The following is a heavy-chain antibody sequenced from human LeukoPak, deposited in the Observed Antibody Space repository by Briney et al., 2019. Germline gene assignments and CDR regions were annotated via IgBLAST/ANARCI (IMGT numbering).Heavy chain of an antibody. V-gene: IGHV3-9*01. CDR3: AKSQNPRLRFLEWLLDY. Sequence: GGSLRLSCAASGFTFDDYAMHWVRQAPGKGLEWVSGISWNSGSIGYADSVKGRFTISRDNAKNSLYLQTNSLRAEDTALYYCAKSQNPRLRFLEWLLDYWGQGTLVTVSS. D-gene: IGHD3-3*01. CDR2: ISWNSGSI. J-gene: IGHJ4*02. CDR1: GFTFDDYA.